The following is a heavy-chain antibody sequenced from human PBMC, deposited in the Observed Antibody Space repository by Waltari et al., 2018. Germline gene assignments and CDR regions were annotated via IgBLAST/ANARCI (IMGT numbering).Heavy chain of an antibody. J-gene: IGHJ4*02. CDR3: ARRAWGSGWSY. CDR1: GGSISNSSNYY. D-gene: IGHD6-19*01. CDR2: IYYNGST. V-gene: IGHV4-39*01. Sequence: QLQLQESGPGLVKPSETLSLTCTVSGGSISNSSNYYWGWIRQPPGKGLEWIGSIYYNGSTYYNPSLKSRVTISVDTSKNQFSLKLSSVTAADTVVYYCARRAWGSGWSYWGQGTLVAVSS.